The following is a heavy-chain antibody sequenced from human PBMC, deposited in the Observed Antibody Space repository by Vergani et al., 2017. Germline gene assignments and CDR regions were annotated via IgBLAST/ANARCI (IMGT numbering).Heavy chain of an antibody. CDR2: IWYDGSNK. CDR1: GFTFSSHG. Sequence: QVQLVESEGGVVQPGRSLRLSCVASGFTFSSHGMHWVRQAPGKGLEWVAVIWYDGSNKYYGDSVKGRFTISRDNSKNTLYPQMNSLRVEDTAVYYCARWGNEKRLDSWGQGTLVTVSS. CDR3: ARWGNEKRLDS. D-gene: IGHD1-1*01. J-gene: IGHJ5*01. V-gene: IGHV3-33*01.